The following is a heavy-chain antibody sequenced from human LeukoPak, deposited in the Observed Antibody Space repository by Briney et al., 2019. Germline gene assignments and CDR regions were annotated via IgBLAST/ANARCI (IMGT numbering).Heavy chain of an antibody. J-gene: IGHJ4*02. CDR1: GDTFTRHG. CDR3: VRTDYYDSSDCFEY. D-gene: IGHD3-22*01. CDR2: ISGYNGNT. V-gene: IGHV1-18*01. Sequence: ASVKVSCEASGDTFTRHGISWVRQAPGQGLEWMGWISGYNGNTHYAQKVQGRVTMTTDTSTSTVYMELRSLRSDDTAVYYCVRTDYYDSSDCFEYWGQGTLVTVSS.